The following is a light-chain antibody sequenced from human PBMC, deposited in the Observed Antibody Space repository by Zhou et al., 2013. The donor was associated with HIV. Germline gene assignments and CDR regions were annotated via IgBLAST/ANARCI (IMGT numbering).Light chain of an antibody. V-gene: IGKV1-39*01. Sequence: DIQMTQSPSTLSASVGDRVTITCQASQDIGKYLNWYQHKPGKAPTLLIYGASTLQAGVPSRFRASGSGTDFILAISGLQREDVATYYCQQSYRGFTFGPGTKVEIK. CDR1: QDIGKY. J-gene: IGKJ3*01. CDR3: QQSYRGFT. CDR2: GAS.